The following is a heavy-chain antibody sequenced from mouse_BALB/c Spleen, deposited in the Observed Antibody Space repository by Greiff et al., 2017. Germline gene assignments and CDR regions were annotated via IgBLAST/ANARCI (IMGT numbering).Heavy chain of an antibody. D-gene: IGHD1-1*01. CDR2: INSNGGST. J-gene: IGHJ3*01. V-gene: IGHV5-6-3*01. CDR1: GFTFSSYG. Sequence: EVQLVESGGGLVQPGGSLKLSCAASGFTFSSYGMSWVRQTPDKRLELVATINSNGGSTYYPDSVKGRFTISRDNAKNTLYLQMSSLKSEDTAMYYCARAYYYGSSPFAYWGQGTLVTVSA. CDR3: ARAYYYGSSPFAY.